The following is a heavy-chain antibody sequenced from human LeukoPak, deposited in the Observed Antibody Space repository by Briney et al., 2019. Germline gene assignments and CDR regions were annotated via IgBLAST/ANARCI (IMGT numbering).Heavy chain of an antibody. CDR3: AKDGGSCCFDY. J-gene: IGHJ4*02. D-gene: IGHD2-15*01. CDR2: ISSGGYT. V-gene: IGHV3-53*01. Sequence: GGSLRLSCAASGFSVSSSYLSWVRQAPGKGLEWVSTISSGGYTYYADSVKGRFTISRDNSENTLYLQMNSLRAEDTALYYCAKDGGSCCFDYWGQGTLVTDSP. CDR1: GFSVSSSY.